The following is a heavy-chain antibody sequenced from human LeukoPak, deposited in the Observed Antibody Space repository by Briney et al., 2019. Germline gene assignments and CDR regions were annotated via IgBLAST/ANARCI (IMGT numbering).Heavy chain of an antibody. CDR3: AKDYRRWNIEHINAFDI. J-gene: IGHJ3*02. CDR2: IRWNSGGI. CDR1: GFTFDEYA. Sequence: PGGSLRLSCAASGFTFDEYAMHWVRQAPGKGLEWVSGIRWNSGGIGYADSVKGRFTISRDNAKNSLYLQMNSLRAEDTALYYCAKDYRRWNIEHINAFDIWSQGRMVTVSS. V-gene: IGHV3-9*01. D-gene: IGHD1/OR15-1a*01.